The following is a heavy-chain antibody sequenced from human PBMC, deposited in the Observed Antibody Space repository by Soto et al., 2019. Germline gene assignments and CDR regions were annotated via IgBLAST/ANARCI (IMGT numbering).Heavy chain of an antibody. CDR3: ARDPPTGTTLDWADS. Sequence: EVQLVESGGGLVKQGGSLRLSCAASGFSFSSDSMGWVRQAPGKGLEWVSSISSSGSFMNYADSVKGRFTISRDNAKNSLYLQMSGLKDEDTAVYYCARDPPTGTTLDWADSWGQGTLVTVSS. V-gene: IGHV3-21*01. D-gene: IGHD1-7*01. CDR1: GFSFSSDS. CDR2: ISSSGSFM. J-gene: IGHJ4*02.